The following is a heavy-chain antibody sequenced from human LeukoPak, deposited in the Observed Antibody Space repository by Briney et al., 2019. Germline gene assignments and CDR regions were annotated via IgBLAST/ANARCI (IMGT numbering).Heavy chain of an antibody. D-gene: IGHD3-3*01. J-gene: IGHJ4*02. V-gene: IGHV1-46*01. CDR1: GYTFTSYY. CDR3: ARDSSSGYYSY. Sequence: ASVKVSCKASGYTFTSYYMRWVRQAPGQGLEWMGIINPSGGSTSYAQKFQGRVTMTRDTSTSTVYMELSSLRSEDTAVYYCARDSSSGYYSYWGQGTLVTVSS. CDR2: INPSGGST.